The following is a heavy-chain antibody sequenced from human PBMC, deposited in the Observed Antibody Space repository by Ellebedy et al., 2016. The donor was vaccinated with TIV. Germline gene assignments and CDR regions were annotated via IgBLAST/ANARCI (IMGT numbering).Heavy chain of an antibody. D-gene: IGHD5-24*01. CDR1: GYTFINYW. CDR2: ISPADFDT. CDR3: ARHVGDGSHFDY. J-gene: IGHJ4*02. V-gene: IGHV5-51*01. Sequence: PGGSLRLSCTGSGYTFINYWIGWVRQMPGKGLEWMGIISPADFDTRYSPSFQGQVTISVDKSINTASLQWSSLKASDSAMYYCARHVGDGSHFDYWGQGTLVTVSS.